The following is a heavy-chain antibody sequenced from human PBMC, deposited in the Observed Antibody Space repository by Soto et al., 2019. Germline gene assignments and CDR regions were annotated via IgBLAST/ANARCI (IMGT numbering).Heavy chain of an antibody. D-gene: IGHD3-22*01. V-gene: IGHV1-46*01. CDR2: INPSGGST. CDR3: ARADYYDSSGFYYDC. Sequence: ASVKVSCKASGYIFTNHYIHWVRQAPGQGLEWMGIINPSGGSTNYLQKFQGRITMTRDTSTSTVYMELSSLRSEDTAVYFCARADYYDSSGFYYDCWGQGSQVTVSS. CDR1: GYIFTNHY. J-gene: IGHJ4*02.